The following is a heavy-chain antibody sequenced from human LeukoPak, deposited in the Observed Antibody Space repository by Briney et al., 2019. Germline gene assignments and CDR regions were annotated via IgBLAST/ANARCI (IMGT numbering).Heavy chain of an antibody. CDR3: ARVYMVRGVTPYYYYYYMDV. CDR1: GYTFTSYA. CDR2: INTNTGNP. D-gene: IGHD3-10*01. Sequence: GASVKVSCKASGYTFTSYAMNWVRQAPGQGLEWMGWINTNTGNPTYAQGFTGRFVFSLDTSVSTAYLQISSLKAEDTAVYYCARVYMVRGVTPYYYYYYMDVWGKGTTVTVSS. J-gene: IGHJ6*03. V-gene: IGHV7-4-1*02.